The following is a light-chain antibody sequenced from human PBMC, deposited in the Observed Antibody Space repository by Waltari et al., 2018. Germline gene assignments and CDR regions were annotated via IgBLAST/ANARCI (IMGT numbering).Light chain of an antibody. CDR3: SSQSTNNGVI. V-gene: IGLV2-14*03. CDR1: SSDVGGDDS. Sequence: QSALTQPASVSGSPGQSLTIPCTGSSSDVGGDDSVSWYEDHPGQAPKVIIDDVNKRPSGVSDRFSGSKSGNTASLTISGLHAEDEATFYCSSQSTNNGVIFGGGTKVTVL. CDR2: DVN. J-gene: IGLJ2*01.